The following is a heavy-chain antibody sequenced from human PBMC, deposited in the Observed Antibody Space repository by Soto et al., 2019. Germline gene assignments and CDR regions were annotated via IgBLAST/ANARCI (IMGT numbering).Heavy chain of an antibody. Sequence: VPLVQSGAEVKKPGSSVKVSCKASGGTFSSYAISWVRQAPGQGLEWMGGIIPIFGTANYAQKFQGRVTITADESTSTAYMEPSSLRSEDTAVYYCARDGASQENYAWGQGTLVTVSS. CDR2: IIPIFGTA. D-gene: IGHD1-7*01. J-gene: IGHJ5*02. CDR1: GGTFSSYA. V-gene: IGHV1-69*01. CDR3: ARDGASQENYA.